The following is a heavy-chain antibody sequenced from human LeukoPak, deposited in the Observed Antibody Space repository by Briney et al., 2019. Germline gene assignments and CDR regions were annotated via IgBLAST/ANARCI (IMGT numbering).Heavy chain of an antibody. CDR2: ISWNSGSI. J-gene: IGHJ4*02. D-gene: IGHD4-23*01. CDR3: ARDWARGNSYYFDY. V-gene: IGHV3-9*01. CDR1: GFTFDDYA. Sequence: GGSLRLSCAASGFTFDDYAMHWVRQAPGKGLEWVSGISWNSGSIGYADSVKGRFTISRDNSANSVYLQMDSLTIDDTAVYFCARDWARGNSYYFDYWGQGTLVTVSS.